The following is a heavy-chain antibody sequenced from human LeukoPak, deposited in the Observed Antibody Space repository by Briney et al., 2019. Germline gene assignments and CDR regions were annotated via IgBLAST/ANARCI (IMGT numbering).Heavy chain of an antibody. J-gene: IGHJ4*02. D-gene: IGHD3-22*01. CDR2: ISYDGSNK. CDR1: GFTFSSYG. V-gene: IGHV3-30*18. Sequence: PGRSLRLSCAASGFTFSSYGMHWVRQAPGKGLEWVAVISYDGSNKYYADSVKGRFTISRDNSKNTLYLQMNSLRAEDTAVYYCAKVKSGYLIDYWGQGTLVTVSS. CDR3: AKVKSGYLIDY.